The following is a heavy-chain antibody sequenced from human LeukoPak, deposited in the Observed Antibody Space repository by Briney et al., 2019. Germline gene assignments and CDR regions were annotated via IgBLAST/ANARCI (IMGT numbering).Heavy chain of an antibody. D-gene: IGHD2-15*01. CDR3: ARDHMVASNDY. V-gene: IGHV1-46*01. Sequence: ASVKVSCKASGYMFSINDMHWVRQAPGQGLEWMGIINPSDGRTTYAQKFQGRLTLTRDMSTSTAYMELRSLRSDDTAVYYCARDHMVASNDYWGQGTLVTVSS. J-gene: IGHJ4*02. CDR2: INPSDGRT. CDR1: GYMFSIND.